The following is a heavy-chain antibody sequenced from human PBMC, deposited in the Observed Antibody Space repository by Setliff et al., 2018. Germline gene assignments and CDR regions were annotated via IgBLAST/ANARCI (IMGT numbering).Heavy chain of an antibody. Sequence: ASVKVSCKVSGYTFTDYYMHWVQQAPGKGLEWMGLVDPEDGETIYAEKFQGRVTITADTSTDTAYMELSSLRSEDTAVYYCARDRIIQLWLRRFHAFDIWGQGTMVTVSS. CDR3: ARDRIIQLWLRRFHAFDI. J-gene: IGHJ3*02. CDR1: GYTFTDYY. V-gene: IGHV1-69-2*01. CDR2: VDPEDGET. D-gene: IGHD5-18*01.